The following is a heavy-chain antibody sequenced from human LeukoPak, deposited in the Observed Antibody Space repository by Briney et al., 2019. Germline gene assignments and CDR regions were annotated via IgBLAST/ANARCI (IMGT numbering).Heavy chain of an antibody. CDR3: ARAGYYSHYFDY. D-gene: IGHD1-26*01. CDR2: ISGSGGST. J-gene: IGHJ4*02. V-gene: IGHV3-23*01. CDR1: GFTFSSYA. Sequence: GGSLRLSCAASGFTFSSYAMSWVRQAPGKGPEWVSAISGSGGSTYYADSVKGRFTISRDNSKNTLYLQMNSLRAEDTAVYYCARAGYYSHYFDYWGQGTLVTVSS.